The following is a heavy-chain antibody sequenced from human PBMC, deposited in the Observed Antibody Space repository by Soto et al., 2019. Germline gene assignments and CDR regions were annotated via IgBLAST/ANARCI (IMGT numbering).Heavy chain of an antibody. CDR3: ARLEYCSGGSCYPHFDY. CDR1: GGSMSNYY. Sequence: SETLSLTCTVSGGSMSNYYWSWIRQPPGKGLEWIGYIYYSGSTDYNPSLKSRVTISVDTSKNQFSLKLSSVTAADTAVYYCARLEYCSGGSCYPHFDYWGQGTLVTVSS. V-gene: IGHV4-59*08. J-gene: IGHJ4*02. CDR2: IYYSGST. D-gene: IGHD2-15*01.